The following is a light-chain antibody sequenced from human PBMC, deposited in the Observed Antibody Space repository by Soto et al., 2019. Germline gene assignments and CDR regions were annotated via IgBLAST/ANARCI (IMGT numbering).Light chain of an antibody. V-gene: IGKV3-15*01. CDR1: QSVSTN. CDR2: GAS. Sequence: EVVVTQSPATLSVSPGERVTLSCRASQSVSTNLAWYQQKPGQAPRHLISGASTRATDIPARFSGSGSGTEFTLTISSLQSDDLAVYYCQQYNNWPLTFGGGTQVEIK. J-gene: IGKJ4*01. CDR3: QQYNNWPLT.